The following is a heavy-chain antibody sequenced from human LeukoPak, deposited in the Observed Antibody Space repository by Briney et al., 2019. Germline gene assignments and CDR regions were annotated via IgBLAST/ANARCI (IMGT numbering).Heavy chain of an antibody. J-gene: IGHJ5*02. CDR2: INHGGTT. D-gene: IGHD1-1*01. Sequence: PGGSLRLSCAAFGFSFRSFWMSWVRQSPGKGLEWIGEINHGGTTNYNPSLKSRVTISVDTSKNQFSLKLTSVTAADTAVYYCARAADLATAPGGFDPWGQGTLVTVSS. V-gene: IGHV4-34*01. CDR1: GFSFRSFW. CDR3: ARAADLATAPGGFDP.